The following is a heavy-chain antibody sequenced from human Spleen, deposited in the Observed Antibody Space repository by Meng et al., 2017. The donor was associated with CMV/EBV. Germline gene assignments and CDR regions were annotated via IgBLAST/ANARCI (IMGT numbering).Heavy chain of an antibody. CDR3: ARLVWFTGRSTSFDY. CDR1: GGSISRSNYH. V-gene: IGHV4-39*07. D-gene: IGHD2-2*01. J-gene: IGHJ4*02. Sequence: GSLRLSCTVSGGSISRSNYHWVWVRQPPGKGLEWIGEINHSGSTNYNPSLKSRVTISVDTSKNQFSLKLSSVTAADTAVYYCARLVWFTGRSTSFDYWGQGALVTVSS. CDR2: INHSGST.